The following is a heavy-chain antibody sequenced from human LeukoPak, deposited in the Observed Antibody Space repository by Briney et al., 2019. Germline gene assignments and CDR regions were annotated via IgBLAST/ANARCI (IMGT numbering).Heavy chain of an antibody. J-gene: IGHJ6*04. V-gene: IGHV3-66*01. D-gene: IGHD3-10*02. CDR2: IYSGGST. CDR3: AELGITMIGGV. Sequence: GSLRLSCAASGFTVSSNYMSWVRQAPGKGLEWVSVIYSGGSTYYADSVKGRFTISRDNAKNSLYLQMNSLRAEDTAVYYCAELGITMIGGVWGKGTTVTISS. CDR1: GFTVSSNY.